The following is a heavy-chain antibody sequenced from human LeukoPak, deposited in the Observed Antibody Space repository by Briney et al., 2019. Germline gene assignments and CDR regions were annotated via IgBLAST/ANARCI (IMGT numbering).Heavy chain of an antibody. J-gene: IGHJ4*02. CDR1: GGSISSYY. V-gene: IGHV4-59*01. CDR2: IYYSGST. CDR3: ARANGYYYDSSGYYYLDY. Sequence: SETLPLTCTVSGGSISSYYWSWIRQPPGKGLEWIGYIYYSGSTNYNPSLKSRVTISVDTSKNQFSLKLSSVTAADTAVYYCARANGYYYDSSGYYYLDYWGQGTLVTVSS. D-gene: IGHD3-22*01.